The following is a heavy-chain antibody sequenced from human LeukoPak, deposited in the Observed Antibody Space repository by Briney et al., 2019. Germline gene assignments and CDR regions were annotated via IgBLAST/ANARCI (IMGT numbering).Heavy chain of an antibody. J-gene: IGHJ4*02. CDR2: ISGSGGST. CDR3: ANEIRPNDY. V-gene: IGHV3-23*01. D-gene: IGHD4-17*01. CDR1: GFTFSSYA. Sequence: GGSLRLSCAASGFTFSSYAMSWVRQAPGKGLEWVSAISGSGGSTYYADSVKGRFTISRDNSKNTLYLQMNSLSADDTAMYYCANEIRPNDYWGQGTLVTVSS.